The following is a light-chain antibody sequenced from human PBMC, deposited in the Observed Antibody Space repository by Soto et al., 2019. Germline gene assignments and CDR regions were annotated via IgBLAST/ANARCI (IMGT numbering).Light chain of an antibody. Sequence: EIVLTQSPGTLSLSPGERATLSCRASQSVSSSYLAWYQQKPGQALRLLIYGASSRATVIPDRFSGSGSGTDFTLTLRRLEPEDFAVYYCQKYGSSPIFTFGPGTKVDIK. CDR1: QSVSSSY. CDR2: GAS. CDR3: QKYGSSPIFT. V-gene: IGKV3-20*01. J-gene: IGKJ3*01.